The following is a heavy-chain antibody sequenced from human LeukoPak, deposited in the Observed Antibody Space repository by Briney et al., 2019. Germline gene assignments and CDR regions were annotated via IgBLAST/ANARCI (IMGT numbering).Heavy chain of an antibody. D-gene: IGHD2-15*01. Sequence: ASVKVSCKASGGTFSSYAISWVRQAPEQGLEWMGWINPNSGGTNYAQKFQGRVTMTRDTSISTAYMELSRLRSDDTAVYYCASIHPNLLMMDYWGQGTLVTVSS. CDR2: INPNSGGT. CDR3: ASIHPNLLMMDY. V-gene: IGHV1-2*02. CDR1: GGTFSSYA. J-gene: IGHJ4*02.